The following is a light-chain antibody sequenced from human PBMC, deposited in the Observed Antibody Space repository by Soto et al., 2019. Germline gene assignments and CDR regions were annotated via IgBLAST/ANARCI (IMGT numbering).Light chain of an antibody. V-gene: IGKV3-20*01. CDR3: HQYASSST. CDR2: GAS. CDR1: QSLAGNY. J-gene: IGKJ3*01. Sequence: EIVLTQSPGTLSLSPGERATLSCRASQSLAGNYLAWYQQKPGQAPRLLITGASSRVTGIPDRFSGSGSGTDFTLTINRLEPEDLAVYYCHQYASSSTFGPGTKVNIK.